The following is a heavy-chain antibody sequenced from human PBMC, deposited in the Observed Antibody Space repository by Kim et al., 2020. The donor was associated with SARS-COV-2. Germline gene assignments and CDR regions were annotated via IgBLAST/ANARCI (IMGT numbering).Heavy chain of an antibody. V-gene: IGHV1-69*04. Sequence: NDAQKFQGRVTITADKSTSTAYMELSSLRSEDTAVYYCARDRDYGDYIGYWGQGTLVTVSS. J-gene: IGHJ4*02. D-gene: IGHD4-17*01. CDR3: ARDRDYGDYIGY.